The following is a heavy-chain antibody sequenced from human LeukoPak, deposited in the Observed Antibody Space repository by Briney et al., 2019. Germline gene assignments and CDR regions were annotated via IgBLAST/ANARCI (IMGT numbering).Heavy chain of an antibody. V-gene: IGHV4-38-2*02. D-gene: IGHD6-19*01. CDR1: GGSISSYY. CDR3: ARDRIAVADPPNWFDP. CDR2: IYHSGRT. J-gene: IGHJ5*02. Sequence: SETLSLICTVSGGSISSYYWGWIRHPPGKGLEWIGSIYHSGRTYYNPSLKSRVTISLDTSKNQFSLKLSSVTAADTAVYYCARDRIAVADPPNWFDPWGQGTLVTVSS.